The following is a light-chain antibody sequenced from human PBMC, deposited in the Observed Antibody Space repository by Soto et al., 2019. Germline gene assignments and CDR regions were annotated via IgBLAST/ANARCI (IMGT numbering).Light chain of an antibody. CDR1: SSDVGGYNS. CDR2: EVS. J-gene: IGLJ2*01. Sequence: QSALTQPPSASGSPGQSVTISCTGTSSDVGGYNSVSWYQQHPGKAPKLMIYEVSHRPSGVPDRFSGSKSDNTASLTVSGLQAEDEADYYCSSYAGSNNVLFGGGTKLTVL. CDR3: SSYAGSNNVL. V-gene: IGLV2-8*01.